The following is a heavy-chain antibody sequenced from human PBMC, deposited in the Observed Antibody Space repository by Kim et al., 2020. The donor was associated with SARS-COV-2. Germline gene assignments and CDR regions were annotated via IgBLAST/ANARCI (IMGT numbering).Heavy chain of an antibody. CDR1: GFTFSLFA. Sequence: GGSLRLSCAASGFTFSLFAMTWVRQAPGKGLEWVSAISGSGGSTYYADSVKGRFTISRDNSKITLYLQMNSLRAEDTTVYYCAKERYSSSYGMDVWGQGTTVTVSS. J-gene: IGHJ6*02. CDR3: AKERYSSSYGMDV. CDR2: ISGSGGST. D-gene: IGHD6-13*01. V-gene: IGHV3-23*01.